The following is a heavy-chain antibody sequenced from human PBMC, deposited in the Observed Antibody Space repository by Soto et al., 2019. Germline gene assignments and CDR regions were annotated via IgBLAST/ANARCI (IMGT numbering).Heavy chain of an antibody. J-gene: IGHJ4*02. Sequence: QVQLVQSGAEIQKPGSSVKVSCQSSGGTFNTYAMNWVRQAPGQGPEWMGDISPMFGAANYATKFQGRVTITADESTGTSYMQLSSLTSEDTALYFCAREVQVHTPAFVYRGKGTLVTVSS. D-gene: IGHD3-10*01. CDR1: GGTFNTYA. CDR3: AREVQVHTPAFVY. CDR2: ISPMFGAA. V-gene: IGHV1-69*19.